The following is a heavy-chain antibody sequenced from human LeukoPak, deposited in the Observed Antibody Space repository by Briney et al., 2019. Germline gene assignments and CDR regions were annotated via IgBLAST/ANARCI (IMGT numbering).Heavy chain of an antibody. D-gene: IGHD3-3*01. J-gene: IGHJ6*02. CDR3: ARDFYV. Sequence: GRSLRLSCAASGFTFSSYAMHWVRQAPGKGLEWVAVISYDGSNKYYADSVKGRFTISRDNSKNTLYLQMNSLRAEDTAVYYCARDFYVRGQGTTVTVSS. CDR2: ISYDGSNK. V-gene: IGHV3-30-3*01. CDR1: GFTFSSYA.